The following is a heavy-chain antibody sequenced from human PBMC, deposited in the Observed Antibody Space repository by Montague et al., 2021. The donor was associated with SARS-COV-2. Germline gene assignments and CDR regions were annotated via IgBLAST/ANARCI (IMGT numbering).Heavy chain of an antibody. CDR3: ARSPQSPLGPRYFYYGMDV. V-gene: IGHV2-70*01. Sequence: PALVKPTQTLTLTCTFSGFSLSTSGMCVSWIRQPPGKALEWLALIDWDDDKYYSTSLKTRLTISKDTSKNQVVLTMTNMDPVDTATYYCARSPQSPLGPRYFYYGMDVWGQGTTVTVSS. J-gene: IGHJ6*02. CDR2: IDWDDDK. CDR1: GFSLSTSGMC. D-gene: IGHD6-6*01.